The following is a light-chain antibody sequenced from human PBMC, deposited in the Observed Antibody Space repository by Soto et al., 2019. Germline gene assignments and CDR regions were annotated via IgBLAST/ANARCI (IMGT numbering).Light chain of an antibody. CDR2: RAS. J-gene: IGKJ2*01. CDR3: QQYNNWPYT. Sequence: EIVMTQSPATLSVSPGVSATLSCRASQHVSSYFAWYRQKPGQAPTLLIYRASTRATGIPARFSGSGSGTEFTLTISSLQSEDFAVYYCQQYNNWPYTFGQGTKLEIK. V-gene: IGKV3-15*01. CDR1: QHVSSY.